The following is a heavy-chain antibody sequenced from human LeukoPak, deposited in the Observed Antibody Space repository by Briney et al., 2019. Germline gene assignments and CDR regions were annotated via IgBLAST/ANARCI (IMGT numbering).Heavy chain of an antibody. CDR1: GFTFSSYS. V-gene: IGHV3-21*01. CDR3: ARADTAMVMGVDY. D-gene: IGHD5-18*01. Sequence: GGSLRLSCAASGFTFSSYSMTWVRQAPGKGLEWVSSISSSSSYIYYADSVKGRFTISRDNAKNSLYLQMNSLRAEDTAVYYCARADTAMVMGVDYWGQGTLVTVSS. CDR2: ISSSSSYI. J-gene: IGHJ4*02.